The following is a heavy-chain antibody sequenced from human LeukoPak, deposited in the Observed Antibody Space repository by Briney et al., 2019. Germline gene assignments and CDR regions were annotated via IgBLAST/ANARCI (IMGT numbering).Heavy chain of an antibody. V-gene: IGHV1-18*01. D-gene: IGHD2-21*02. CDR2: INTQTDQT. CDR1: GGTFSSYA. CDR3: ARKGCFGDCYLFDL. Sequence: ASVKVSCKASGGTFSSYAISWVRQAPGQGLEWMGWINTQTDQTYYAQKVQGRVTMATDRSTSTAYLELRSLGSDDTAVYFCARKGCFGDCYLFDLWGQGSLVTVSS. J-gene: IGHJ4*02.